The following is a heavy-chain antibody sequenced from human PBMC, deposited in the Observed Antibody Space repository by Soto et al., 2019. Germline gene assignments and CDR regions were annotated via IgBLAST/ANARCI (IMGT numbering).Heavy chain of an antibody. CDR1: GFTFSAYA. D-gene: IGHD2-8*01. Sequence: EVQLLESGGGVVQPGGSLRLSCAASGFTFSAYAMSWVRQAPGKGLQWVSGVGGSDTDKHYADSVRGRFTVSRDNSKNTLYLQMNSLRAHDTAEYYCAKDATAVNGVWDPFDMWGQGTEVTVSS. J-gene: IGHJ3*02. CDR2: VGGSDTDK. V-gene: IGHV3-23*01. CDR3: AKDATAVNGVWDPFDM.